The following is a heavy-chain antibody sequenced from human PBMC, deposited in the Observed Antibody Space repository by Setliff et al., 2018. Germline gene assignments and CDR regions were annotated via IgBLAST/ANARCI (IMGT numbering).Heavy chain of an antibody. CDR1: GGSISSGDYY. CDR2: IYYSGST. CDR3: ARPRVVPAARLIYYYGMDV. Sequence: SETLSLTCAVSGGSISSGDYYWSWIRQPPGKGLEWIGYIYYSGSTYYNPSLKSRLTISLDTSKNQFSLKLSSVTAADTAVYYCARPRVVPAARLIYYYGMDVWGQGTTVTVSS. D-gene: IGHD2-2*01. V-gene: IGHV4-30-4*08. J-gene: IGHJ6*02.